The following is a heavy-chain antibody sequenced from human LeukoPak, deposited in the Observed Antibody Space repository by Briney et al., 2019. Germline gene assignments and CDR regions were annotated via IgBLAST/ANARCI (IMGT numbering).Heavy chain of an antibody. Sequence: ASVKVSCKASGYTFTGYYMHWVRQAPGQGLEWMGWINPNSGGTNYAQKFQGRATMTRDTSISTAYMELSRLRSDDTAVYYCARGSDYLYAFDIWGQGTMVTVSS. V-gene: IGHV1-2*02. D-gene: IGHD2/OR15-2a*01. CDR1: GYTFTGYY. CDR3: ARGSDYLYAFDI. J-gene: IGHJ3*02. CDR2: INPNSGGT.